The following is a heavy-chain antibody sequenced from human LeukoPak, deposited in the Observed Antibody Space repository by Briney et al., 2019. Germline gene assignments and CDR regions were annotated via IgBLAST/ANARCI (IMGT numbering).Heavy chain of an antibody. Sequence: GGSLRLSCAASGFTFSSYPMSWVRQAPGKGLEWVSAISGSGGSTYYADSVKGRFTISRDNSKNTLYLQMNSLRAEDTAVYYCAKEPSSYYGSGYGYFDYWGQGTLVTVSS. CDR1: GFTFSSYP. J-gene: IGHJ4*02. D-gene: IGHD3-10*01. CDR2: ISGSGGST. V-gene: IGHV3-23*01. CDR3: AKEPSSYYGSGYGYFDY.